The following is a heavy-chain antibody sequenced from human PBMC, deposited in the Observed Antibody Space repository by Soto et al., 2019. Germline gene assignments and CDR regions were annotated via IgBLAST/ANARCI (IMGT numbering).Heavy chain of an antibody. CDR3: ARLIAVAGRSDGMDV. CDR1: GYSFTSYW. J-gene: IGHJ6*02. V-gene: IGHV5-51*01. Sequence: GESLKISCKGSGYSFTSYWIGWVRQMPGKGLEWMGIIYPGDSDTRYSPSFQGQVTISADKSISTAYLQWSSLKASDTAMYYWARLIAVAGRSDGMDVWGQGTTVTVSS. D-gene: IGHD6-19*01. CDR2: IYPGDSDT.